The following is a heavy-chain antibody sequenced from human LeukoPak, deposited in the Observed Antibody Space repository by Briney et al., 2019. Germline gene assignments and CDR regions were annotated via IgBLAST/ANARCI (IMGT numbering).Heavy chain of an antibody. J-gene: IGHJ6*03. CDR3: ARGGAPLKGLDYYYYYYMDV. Sequence: PGGSLRLSCAASGFTFSSYSMNWVRQAPGKGLEWVSSISSSSSYIYYADSVKGRFTISRDNAKNSLYLQMNSLRAEDTAVYYCARGGAPLKGLDYYYYYYMDVWGKGTTVTVSS. V-gene: IGHV3-21*01. CDR2: ISSSSSYI. D-gene: IGHD1-26*01. CDR1: GFTFSSYS.